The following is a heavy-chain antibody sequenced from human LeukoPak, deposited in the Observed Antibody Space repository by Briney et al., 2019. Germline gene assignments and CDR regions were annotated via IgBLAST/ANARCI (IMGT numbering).Heavy chain of an antibody. J-gene: IGHJ3*02. V-gene: IGHV4-34*01. CDR3: ARVGLEGSAWIVQNDLFDI. CDR1: GSLSVYL. D-gene: IGHD5-12*01. CDR2: INHSSRT. Sequence: LPETLSDSPAQPLGSLSVYLSCTVCQPPGKGLEWMGEINHSSRTNNNQSLKSRVTISVDTSKSQFYLKLSSVTAEDTCVYHCARVGLEGSAWIVQNDLFDIWGQGTMVSVSS.